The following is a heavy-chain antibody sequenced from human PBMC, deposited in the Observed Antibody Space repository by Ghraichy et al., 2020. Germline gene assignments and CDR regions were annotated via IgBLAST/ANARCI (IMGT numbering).Heavy chain of an antibody. J-gene: IGHJ6*02. CDR2: ISSSSNNI. D-gene: IGHD5-18*01. V-gene: IGHV3-21*01. CDR1: GFTFSSYS. Sequence: GGSLRLSCAASGFTFSSYSINWVRQAPGKGLEWVSSISSSSNNIYYADSVKGRFTISRDNANNSLYLHMNRLRAEDTAVYFCARGSLGAAMVSYYGMDVWGQGTTVTVSS. CDR3: ARGSLGAAMVSYYGMDV.